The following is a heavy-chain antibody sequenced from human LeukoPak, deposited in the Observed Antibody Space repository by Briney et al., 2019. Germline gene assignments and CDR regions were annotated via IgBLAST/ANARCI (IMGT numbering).Heavy chain of an antibody. CDR2: IYTSGST. Sequence: SETLSLTCTVSGGSISSYYWSWIRQPAGKGLEWIGRIYTSGSTNYNPSLKNRVTMSVDTSKNQFSLKLSSVTAADTAVYYCAISGLWLGSGYMDVWGKGTTVTVSS. D-gene: IGHD2-21*01. CDR3: AISGLWLGSGYMDV. J-gene: IGHJ6*03. CDR1: GGSISSYY. V-gene: IGHV4-4*07.